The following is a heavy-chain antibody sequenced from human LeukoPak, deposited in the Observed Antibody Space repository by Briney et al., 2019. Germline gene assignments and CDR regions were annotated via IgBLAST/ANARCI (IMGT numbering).Heavy chain of an antibody. CDR3: ARDDHENWFDP. Sequence: PSETLSLTCTVSGGSISSYYWSWIRQPPGKGLEWIGYIYYSGSTNYNPSLKSRVTISVDTSKNQFSLKLSSVTAADTAVYYCARDDHENWFDPWGQGTLVTVSS. CDR2: IYYSGST. D-gene: IGHD1-14*01. CDR1: GGSISSYY. V-gene: IGHV4-59*01. J-gene: IGHJ5*02.